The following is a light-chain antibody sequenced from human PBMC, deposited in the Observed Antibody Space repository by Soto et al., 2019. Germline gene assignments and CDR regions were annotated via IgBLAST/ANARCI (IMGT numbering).Light chain of an antibody. CDR3: AAWDDSLNGPV. J-gene: IGLJ2*01. CDR1: SSNIGLND. CDR2: DTN. Sequence: QLVLTQPPSASGTPGQTVTISCSGSSSNIGLNDVHWYRQLSGTAPQILIYDTNQQATGVPDRFSGSRSGTSASLAIHGLQSEDEADYHCAAWDDSLNGPVFGGWTKLTVL. V-gene: IGLV1-44*01.